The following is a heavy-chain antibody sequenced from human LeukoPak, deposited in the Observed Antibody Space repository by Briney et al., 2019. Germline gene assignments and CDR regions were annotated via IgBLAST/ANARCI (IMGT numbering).Heavy chain of an antibody. CDR1: GGTFSCYA. J-gene: IGHJ4*02. V-gene: IGHV1-69*04. CDR3: ARLGDLGYCSGGSCYYFDY. Sequence: SVKVSCKASGGTFSCYAISWVRQAPGQGLEWMGRIIPILGIANYAQKFQGRVTITADKSTSTAYMELSSLRSEDTAVYYCARLGDLGYCSGGSCYYFDYWGQGTLVTVSS. D-gene: IGHD2-15*01. CDR2: IIPILGIA.